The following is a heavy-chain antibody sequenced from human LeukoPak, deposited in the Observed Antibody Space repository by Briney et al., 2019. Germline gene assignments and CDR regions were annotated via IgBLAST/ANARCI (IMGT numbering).Heavy chain of an antibody. CDR1: GYTFTSYY. CDR2: INPSGGST. J-gene: IGHJ6*03. D-gene: IGHD6-13*01. CDR3: ARVGSSSSWYYYYYYMDV. Sequence: ASVKVSCKASGYTFTSYYMHWVRQAPGQGLEWMGIINPSGGSTSYAQKFQGRVTMTRDMSTSTVYMELSSLRSEDTAVYYCARVGSSSSWYYYYYYMDVWGKGTTVTVSS. V-gene: IGHV1-46*01.